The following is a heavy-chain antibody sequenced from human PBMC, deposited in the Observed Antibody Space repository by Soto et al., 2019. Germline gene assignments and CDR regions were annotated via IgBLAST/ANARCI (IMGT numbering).Heavy chain of an antibody. CDR3: AVGGGDLSLTPFDY. J-gene: IGHJ4*02. CDR2: ISTDGTNQ. Sequence: QVHLVESGGGVVQPGRSLRLSCVASGFNFKAYGMHWVRQAPGKGLEWVAVISTDGTNQHHADSVKGRFTISRDNFKNPLYLQMKSLRPEDTAVYFCAVGGGDLSLTPFDYWGQGTLVTVSS. CDR1: GFNFKAYG. V-gene: IGHV3-30-3*01. D-gene: IGHD3-16*02.